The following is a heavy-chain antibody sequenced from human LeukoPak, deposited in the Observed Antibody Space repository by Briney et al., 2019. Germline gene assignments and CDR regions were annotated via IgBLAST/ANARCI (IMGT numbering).Heavy chain of an antibody. CDR2: ISSSGSTI. V-gene: IGHV3-11*04. D-gene: IGHD3-10*01. CDR1: GFTFSDYY. J-gene: IGHJ6*03. Sequence: GGSLRLSCAASGFTFSDYYMSWIRPAPGKGLEWVSYISSSGSTIYYADSVKGRFTISRDNAKNSLYLQMNSLRAEDTAVYYCARDGGSGSKTYYYYYMDVWGKGTTVTVSS. CDR3: ARDGGSGSKTYYYYYMDV.